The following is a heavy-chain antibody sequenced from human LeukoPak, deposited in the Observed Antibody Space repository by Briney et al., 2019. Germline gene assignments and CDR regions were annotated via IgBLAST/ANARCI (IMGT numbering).Heavy chain of an antibody. J-gene: IGHJ4*02. CDR3: ARPIPYSSGWYGY. CDR1: GDTFTGYY. D-gene: IGHD6-19*01. CDR2: INPNSGGT. Sequence: ASVKVSCKASGDTFTGYYMHWVRQAPGQGLEWMGWINPNSGGTNYAQKFQGRVTMTRDTSISTAYMELSRLRSDDTAVYYCARPIPYSSGWYGYWGQGTLVTVSS. V-gene: IGHV1-2*02.